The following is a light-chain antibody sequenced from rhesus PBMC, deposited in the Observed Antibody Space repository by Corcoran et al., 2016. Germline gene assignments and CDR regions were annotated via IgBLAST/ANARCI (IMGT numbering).Light chain of an antibody. V-gene: IGLV2-32*02. Sequence: QAALTQPRSVSGSPGQSVSISCTGTSSDIGGYNYVAWYQQHPGTAPKLMIYEVSKRPSGVSDRFSGSKSGNTASLTISGLQAEDDADYYCSSYAGSNTDVFGSGTKLTVL. CDR2: EVS. CDR3: SSYAGSNTDV. CDR1: SSDIGGYNY. J-gene: IGLJ6*01.